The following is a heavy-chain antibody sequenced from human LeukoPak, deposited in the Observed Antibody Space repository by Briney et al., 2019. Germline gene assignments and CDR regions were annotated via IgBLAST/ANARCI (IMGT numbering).Heavy chain of an antibody. CDR2: INTNTGNP. V-gene: IGHV7-4-1*02. J-gene: IGHJ5*02. D-gene: IGHD2-2*01. Sequence: GGSVKVSCKASGYTFTSYAMNWVRQAPGQGLEWMGWINTNTGNPTYAQGFTGRFVLSLDTSVSTAYLQISSLKAEDTAVYYCARRGYCSSTSCYWLDWFDPWGQGTLVTVSS. CDR3: ARRGYCSSTSCYWLDWFDP. CDR1: GYTFTSYA.